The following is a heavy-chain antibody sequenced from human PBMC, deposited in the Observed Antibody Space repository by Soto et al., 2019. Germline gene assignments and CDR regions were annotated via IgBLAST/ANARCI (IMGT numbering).Heavy chain of an antibody. D-gene: IGHD6-19*01. CDR1: GFTFSSYA. Sequence: LSLTCAASGFTFSSYAMSWVRQAPGKGLEWVSAISGSGGSTYYADSVKGRFTISRDNSKNTLYLQMNSLRAEDTAVYYCAKEKGIAVVPFDYWGQGTLVTVSS. J-gene: IGHJ4*02. V-gene: IGHV3-23*01. CDR2: ISGSGGST. CDR3: AKEKGIAVVPFDY.